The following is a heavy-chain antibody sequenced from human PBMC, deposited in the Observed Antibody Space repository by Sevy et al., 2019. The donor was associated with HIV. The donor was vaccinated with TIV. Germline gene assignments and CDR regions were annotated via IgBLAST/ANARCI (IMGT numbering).Heavy chain of an antibody. CDR2: INSDSDTM. D-gene: IGHD3-22*01. CDR3: ARERGTYYDTSGYPYLLEAGFDY. J-gene: IGHJ4*02. Sequence: GGSLRLSCVASGFPFNYYAMNWVRQAPGKGLEWILYINSDSDTMYYGDSVKGRFTISRDNAKNSLYLQMNSLRDEDTAVYYCARERGTYYDTSGYPYLLEAGFDYWGQGTLVTV. V-gene: IGHV3-48*02. CDR1: GFPFNYYA.